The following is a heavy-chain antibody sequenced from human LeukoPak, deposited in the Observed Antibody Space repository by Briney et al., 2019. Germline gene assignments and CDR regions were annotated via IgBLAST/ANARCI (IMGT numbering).Heavy chain of an antibody. V-gene: IGHV4-34*01. J-gene: IGHJ4*02. CDR1: GGSFSGYY. CDR3: ARVDGATDH. CDR2: INRSGAT. Sequence: PSETLSLTCTINGGSFSGYYWSWIRQPPAKGLEWIGEINRSGATNHNPSLKSRVTISVDTSKNQLSLKMSSVTAADTAVYYCARVDGATDHWGQGSLVTVSS. D-gene: IGHD1-26*01.